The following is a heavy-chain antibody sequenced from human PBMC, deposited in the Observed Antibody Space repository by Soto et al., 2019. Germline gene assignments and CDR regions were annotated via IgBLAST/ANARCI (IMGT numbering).Heavy chain of an antibody. CDR3: AREDDGGDRDYYGLDV. Sequence: SEAPSLTSTVTDGSISCDYYDWPCIRQYPGKGLEWIGYIHYSGSSIHNPSFKSRVTISVDTSKNQFTLQLSSVTAADTAVYFCAREDDGGDRDYYGLDVGGEEPRVTV. D-gene: IGHD2-21*02. V-gene: IGHV4-30-4*08. CDR2: IHYSGSS. J-gene: IGHJ6*02. CDR1: DGSISCDYYD.